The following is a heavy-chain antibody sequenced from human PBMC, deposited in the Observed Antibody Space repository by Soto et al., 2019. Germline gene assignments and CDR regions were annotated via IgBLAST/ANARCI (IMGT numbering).Heavy chain of an antibody. CDR3: VLEQQLGGHFDY. D-gene: IGHD6-13*01. V-gene: IGHV3-33*08. CDR1: GFIVSTIY. J-gene: IGHJ4*02. Sequence: GGSLRLSCAASGFIVSTIYMSWVRQAPGKGLEWVAVIWYDGSNKYYADSVKGRFTISRDNSKNTLYLQMNSLRAEDTAVYYCVLEQQLGGHFDYWGEGTLVTVSS. CDR2: IWYDGSNK.